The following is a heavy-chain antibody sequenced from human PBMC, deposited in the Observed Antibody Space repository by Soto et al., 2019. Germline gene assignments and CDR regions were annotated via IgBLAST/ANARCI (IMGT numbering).Heavy chain of an antibody. V-gene: IGHV1-24*01. CDR3: ATEGLTGYSRLIAFDI. Sequence: ASVKVSCKVSGYTLTELSMHWVRQAPGKGREWMGGFDPEDGETIYAQKFQGRVTMTEDTSTDTAYMELSSLRSEDTAVYYCATEGLTGYSRLIAFDIWGQGTMVTVSS. D-gene: IGHD3-9*01. CDR2: FDPEDGET. CDR1: GYTLTELS. J-gene: IGHJ3*02.